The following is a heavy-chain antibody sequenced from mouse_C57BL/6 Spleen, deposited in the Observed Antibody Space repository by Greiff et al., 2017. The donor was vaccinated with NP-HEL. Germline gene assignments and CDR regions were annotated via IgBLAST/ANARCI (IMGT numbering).Heavy chain of an antibody. V-gene: IGHV1-7*01. CDR3: ATLSNWDGEGHFDY. J-gene: IGHJ2*01. CDR1: GYTFTSYW. Sequence: VQLQQSGAELAKPGASVKLSCKASGYTFTSYWMHWVKQRPGQGLEWIGYINPSRGYTKYNQKFKDTATLTADKSSSTAYMQLSSLTYEDSAVYYCATLSNWDGEGHFDYWGQGTTLTVSS. D-gene: IGHD4-1*01. CDR2: INPSRGYT.